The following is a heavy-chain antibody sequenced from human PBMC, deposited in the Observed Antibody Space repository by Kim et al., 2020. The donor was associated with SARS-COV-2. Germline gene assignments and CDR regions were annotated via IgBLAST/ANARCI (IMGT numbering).Heavy chain of an antibody. CDR3: AKIHTGDLNF. V-gene: IGHV3-23*01. CDR1: GFPFRNYG. J-gene: IGHJ4*02. Sequence: GGSLRLSCAASGFPFRNYGMSWVRQPPGKGLEWVSTIGITDATTYYADSMKGRVTISRDNSKNTLYLQLNSLRADDTAVYYCAKIHTGDLNFWGQGALVTVSS. D-gene: IGHD7-27*01. CDR2: IGITDATT.